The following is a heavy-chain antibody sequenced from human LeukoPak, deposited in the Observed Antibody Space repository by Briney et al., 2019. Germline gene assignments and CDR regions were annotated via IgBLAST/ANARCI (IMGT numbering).Heavy chain of an antibody. Sequence: SETLSLTCAVYGGSFSGYYWSWIRQPPGKGLEWIGEINHSGSTNYNPSLKSRVTISVDTSKDQFSLKLSSVTAADTAVYYCARDTIVVVPAARVSYYYYGMDVWGQGTTVTVSS. CDR2: INHSGST. D-gene: IGHD2-2*01. V-gene: IGHV4-34*01. J-gene: IGHJ6*02. CDR1: GGSFSGYY. CDR3: ARDTIVVVPAARVSYYYYGMDV.